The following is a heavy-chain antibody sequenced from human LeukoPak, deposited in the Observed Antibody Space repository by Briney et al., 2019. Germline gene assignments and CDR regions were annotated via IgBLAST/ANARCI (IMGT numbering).Heavy chain of an antibody. D-gene: IGHD5-24*01. J-gene: IGHJ4*02. CDR3: ARPRDGYKPGKLENWGGVYFDY. Sequence: GGSLRLSCAASGFTFSSYGMHWVRQAPGKGLEWVAVIWYDGSNKYYADSVKGRFTISRDNSKNTLYLQMNSLRAEDTAVYYCARPRDGYKPGKLENWGGVYFDYWGQGTLVTVSS. CDR2: IWYDGSNK. CDR1: GFTFSSYG. V-gene: IGHV3-33*01.